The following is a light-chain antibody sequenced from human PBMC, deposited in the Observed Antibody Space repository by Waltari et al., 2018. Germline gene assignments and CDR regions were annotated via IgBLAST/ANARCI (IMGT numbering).Light chain of an antibody. CDR1: QSVSRY. V-gene: IGKV3-11*01. J-gene: IGKJ2*01. CDR2: DIS. CDR3: HQHNNWPYT. Sequence: EIVLTQSPATLSFFPGERVTLSCRASQSVSRYMAWYQQKPGQAPRLLIYDISNRATGIPARFSGSGSGSDFTLTISSLEPEDCAVYYCHQHNNWPYTFGQGTKLEI.